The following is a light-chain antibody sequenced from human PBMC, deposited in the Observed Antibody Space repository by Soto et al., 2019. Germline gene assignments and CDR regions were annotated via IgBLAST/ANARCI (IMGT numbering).Light chain of an antibody. CDR3: RSYAGSSTFGYV. V-gene: IGLV2-23*03. CDR1: SSDVGSYNL. Sequence: QSALTQPASVSGSPGQSITISCTGTSSDVGSYNLVSWYQQHPGKAPKLMIYEGSKRPSGVSNRFSGSKSGNTASLTISGLQAEDEADYYCRSYAGSSTFGYVFGTGTKLTVL. CDR2: EGS. J-gene: IGLJ1*01.